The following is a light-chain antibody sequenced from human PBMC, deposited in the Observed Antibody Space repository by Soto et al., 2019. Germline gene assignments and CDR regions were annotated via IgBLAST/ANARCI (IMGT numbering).Light chain of an antibody. CDR2: DVS. CDR3: SSYTGSSTFDV. Sequence: QSALTQPASVAGFLGQSITISCTGTSSDVGDYNYVSWYQKHPGKAPKLMIYDVSNRPSGVSNRFSGSKSGNTASLTISGLQAEDEADYYCSSYTGSSTFDVFGTGPKVTV. CDR1: SSDVGDYNY. V-gene: IGLV2-14*01. J-gene: IGLJ1*01.